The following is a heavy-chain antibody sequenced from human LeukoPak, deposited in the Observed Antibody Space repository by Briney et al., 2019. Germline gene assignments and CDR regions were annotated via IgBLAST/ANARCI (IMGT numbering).Heavy chain of an antibody. CDR1: GYTFTSYY. CDR3: ARVGRSGPRHSHGYYLDY. J-gene: IGHJ4*02. D-gene: IGHD3-3*01. Sequence: ASVKVSCKASGYTFTSYYMHWVRQAPGQGLEWMGIINPSGGSTSYAQKFQGRVTMTRDTSTSTVYMELSSLRSEDTAVYYCARVGRSGPRHSHGYYLDYWGQGTLVTVSS. V-gene: IGHV1-46*01. CDR2: INPSGGST.